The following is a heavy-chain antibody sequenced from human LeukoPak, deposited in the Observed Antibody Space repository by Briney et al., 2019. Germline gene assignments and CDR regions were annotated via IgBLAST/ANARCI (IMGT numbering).Heavy chain of an antibody. CDR2: YIPMFATA. CDR1: GGTFSRYA. J-gene: IGHJ4*02. CDR3: AGASSKWELSF. V-gene: IGHV1-69*01. D-gene: IGHD1-26*01. Sequence: APVKVSCKASGGTFSRYAISWVRQAPGQGLEWMGGYIPMFATANYAENFQTRVTITADESTSTFSMELSSLRPEDGAVYFCAGASSKWELSFWGQGTLVTVSS.